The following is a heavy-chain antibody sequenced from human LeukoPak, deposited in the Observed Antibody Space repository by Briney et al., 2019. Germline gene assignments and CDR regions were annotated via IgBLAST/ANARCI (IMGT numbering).Heavy chain of an antibody. J-gene: IGHJ6*03. Sequence: SETLSLTCTVSGDSISSNSNYYWSWIRQPPGKGLEWIGYIYYSGSTNYNPSLKSRVTISVDTSKNQFSLKLSSVTAADTAVYYCARAPPYNWNYGAVPSGYMDVWGKGTTVTVSS. CDR1: GDSISSNSNYY. CDR3: ARAPPYNWNYGAVPSGYMDV. CDR2: IYYSGST. D-gene: IGHD1-7*01. V-gene: IGHV4-61*01.